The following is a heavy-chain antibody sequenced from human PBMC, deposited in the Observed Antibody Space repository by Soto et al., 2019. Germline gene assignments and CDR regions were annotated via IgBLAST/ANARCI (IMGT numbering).Heavy chain of an antibody. D-gene: IGHD5-12*01. CDR1: GGSFSGYY. J-gene: IGHJ6*02. Sequence: SETLSLTCAVYGGSFSGYYWSWIRQPPGKGLEWIGEINHSGSTNYNPSLKSRVTISVDTSKNQFSLKLSSVTAADTAVYYCARDDGWLGYYGMDVWGQGTTVTVSS. V-gene: IGHV4-34*01. CDR3: ARDDGWLGYYGMDV. CDR2: INHSGST.